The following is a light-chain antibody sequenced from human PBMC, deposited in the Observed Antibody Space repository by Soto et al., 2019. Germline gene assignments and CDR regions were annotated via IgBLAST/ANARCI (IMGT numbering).Light chain of an antibody. Sequence: QSALTQPASVSGSPGQSITISCTGTSSDVGGYDYVSWYQQHPGKAPKLIIYEVSNRPSGVSNRFSGSKSGNTASLTISGLQAGDEADYYCYSYASNTTPFYVFGTGTKLTVL. CDR1: SSDVGGYDY. CDR2: EVS. J-gene: IGLJ1*01. V-gene: IGLV2-14*01. CDR3: YSYASNTTPFYV.